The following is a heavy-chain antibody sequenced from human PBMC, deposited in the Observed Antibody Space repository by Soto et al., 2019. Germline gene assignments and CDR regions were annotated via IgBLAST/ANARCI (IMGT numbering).Heavy chain of an antibody. J-gene: IGHJ4*02. Sequence: QVQLVQSGAEVKKPGSSVKVSCKASGGTFSSYTISWVRQAPGQGLEWMGRIIPVLGIANYAQKFQGRVTITADKSTSTAYMELSSLRSEDTAMYYCERRIGQQFTDWGQGTLVTVSS. V-gene: IGHV1-69*02. D-gene: IGHD6-13*01. CDR3: ERRIGQQFTD. CDR1: GGTFSSYT. CDR2: IIPVLGIA.